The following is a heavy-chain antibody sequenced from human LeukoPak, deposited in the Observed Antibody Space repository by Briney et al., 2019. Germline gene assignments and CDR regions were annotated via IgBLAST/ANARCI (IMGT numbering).Heavy chain of an antibody. V-gene: IGHV3-33*01. CDR3: ARGRLGYDILTGYSDYYAMDV. D-gene: IGHD3-9*01. Sequence: GGSLRLSCAASGFSFRSYGMHWVRQAPGKGLEWVALIWYDGSNKYYADSVKGRFTISRDSSKNTMYLQMNSLRAEDTAVYYCARGRLGYDILTGYSDYYAMDVWGQGTTVTVSS. J-gene: IGHJ6*02. CDR2: IWYDGSNK. CDR1: GFSFRSYG.